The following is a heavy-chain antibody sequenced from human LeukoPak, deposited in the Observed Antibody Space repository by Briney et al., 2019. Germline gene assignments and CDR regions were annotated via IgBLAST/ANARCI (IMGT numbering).Heavy chain of an antibody. Sequence: SGPTLVKPTQTLTLTCTFSGFSLSTSGVGVGWIRQPPGKALEWLALIYWDDDKRYSPSLKSRLTITKDTSKNQVVLTMTNMDPVDTATYYCAHSGNYYGSGSSSMDVWGKGTTVTVSS. CDR2: IYWDDDK. CDR1: GFSLSTSGVG. D-gene: IGHD3-10*01. V-gene: IGHV2-5*02. CDR3: AHSGNYYGSGSSSMDV. J-gene: IGHJ6*04.